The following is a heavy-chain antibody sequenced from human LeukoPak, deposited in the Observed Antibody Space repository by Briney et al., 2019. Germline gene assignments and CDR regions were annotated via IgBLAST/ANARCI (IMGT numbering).Heavy chain of an antibody. CDR1: GFTFSSYW. Sequence: GGSLRLSCAVSGFTFSSYWMNWVRQAPGKGPEWVANIKPDGSEKFYVDSVKGRFTISRDNSKNTLYLQMDSLRAEDTAVFYCAKGSTLVEDAFDIWGQGTMVTVSS. V-gene: IGHV3-7*01. J-gene: IGHJ3*02. D-gene: IGHD4-23*01. CDR3: AKGSTLVEDAFDI. CDR2: IKPDGSEK.